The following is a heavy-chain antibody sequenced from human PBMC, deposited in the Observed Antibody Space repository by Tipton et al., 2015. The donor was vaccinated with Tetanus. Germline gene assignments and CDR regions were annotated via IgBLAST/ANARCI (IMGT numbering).Heavy chain of an antibody. Sequence: QVQLVQSGAEVKKPGASVKVSCKASGYTFTSYYMHWVRQAPGQGLEWMGIINPSGGSTSYAQKFQGRVTMTRDTSTSTVYMELSSLRSEDTAVYYCARDNPSPYDFWSGYYVGPWFDPWGQGTLVTVSS. CDR2: INPSGGST. V-gene: IGHV1-46*01. CDR3: ARDNPSPYDFWSGYYVGPWFDP. J-gene: IGHJ5*02. CDR1: GYTFTSYY. D-gene: IGHD3-3*01.